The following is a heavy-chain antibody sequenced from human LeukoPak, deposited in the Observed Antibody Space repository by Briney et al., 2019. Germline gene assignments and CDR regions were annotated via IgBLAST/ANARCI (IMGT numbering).Heavy chain of an antibody. J-gene: IGHJ4*02. CDR2: IYYSGST. CDR3: ASPGIVAAGTDRGFDY. D-gene: IGHD6-13*01. Sequence: SQTLSLTCTVSGGSISSYYWSWIRHPPGKGLEWIGFIYYSGSTNYNPSLKSRVTISVDTSKNQFSLKLSSVTAADTAVYYCASPGIVAAGTDRGFDYWGQGALVTVSS. CDR1: GGSISSYY. V-gene: IGHV4-59*01.